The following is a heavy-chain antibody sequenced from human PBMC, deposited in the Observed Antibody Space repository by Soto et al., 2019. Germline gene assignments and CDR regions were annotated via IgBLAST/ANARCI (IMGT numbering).Heavy chain of an antibody. Sequence: GGSLRLSCAASGFTFSSYWMSWVRQAPGKGLEWVANIKQDGSEKYYVDSVKGRFTISSDNAKNSLYLQMNSLRAEDTAVYYCARDIIGIFEGSLVRFLEWLLYPVSLADWGQGTLVTVSS. V-gene: IGHV3-7*01. CDR2: IKQDGSEK. J-gene: IGHJ4*02. D-gene: IGHD3-3*01. CDR3: ARDIIGIFEGSLVRFLEWLLYPVSLAD. CDR1: GFTFSSYW.